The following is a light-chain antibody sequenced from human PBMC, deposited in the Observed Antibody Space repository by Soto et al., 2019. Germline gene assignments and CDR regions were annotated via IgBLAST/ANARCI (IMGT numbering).Light chain of an antibody. CDR1: SSVVGDYNS. CDR2: DVS. CDR3: CSYVGGYSYV. Sequence: QSALTQPRAVSVSPGQSVTVPCVGTSSVVGDYNSVSWYQQHPGKAPKLMIYDVSKRPSGVPDRFSGSKSGNTASLTISGLQAEDEADYYCCSYVGGYSYVFGIGPKVTVL. J-gene: IGLJ1*01. V-gene: IGLV2-11*01.